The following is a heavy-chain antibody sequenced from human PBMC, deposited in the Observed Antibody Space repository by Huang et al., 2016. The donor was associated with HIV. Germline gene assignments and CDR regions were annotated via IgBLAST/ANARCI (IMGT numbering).Heavy chain of an antibody. CDR2: IKSKTDGGTT. CDR3: TTHLDYYDSSGYYFGNY. D-gene: IGHD3-22*01. J-gene: IGHJ4*02. CDR1: GFTFSRAW. Sequence: EVQLVESGGGLVKPGGSLRLSCADSGFTFSRAWVSWVPQAPGKGLEWVGRIKSKTDGGTTDYTAPVKCRFTIARDDSRHTLYLQMNSLKTEDTAVYYCTTHLDYYDSSGYYFGNYWGQGTLVTVSS. V-gene: IGHV3-15*01.